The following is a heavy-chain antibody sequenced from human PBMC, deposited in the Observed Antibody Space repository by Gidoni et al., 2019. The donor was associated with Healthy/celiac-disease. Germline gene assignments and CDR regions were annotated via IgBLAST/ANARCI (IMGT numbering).Heavy chain of an antibody. CDR3: AARGYCSGGSCYSGWFDP. J-gene: IGHJ5*02. CDR2: ISSSSSYI. CDR1: GFTFSSYI. V-gene: IGHV3-21*01. D-gene: IGHD2-15*01. Sequence: EVQLVESGGGLVKPGGSLRLSCAASGFTFSSYIMNWVRQAPGKGLEWVSSISSSSSYIYYADSVKGRFTISRDNAKNSLYLQMNSLRAEDTAVYYCAARGYCSGGSCYSGWFDPWGQGTLVTVSS.